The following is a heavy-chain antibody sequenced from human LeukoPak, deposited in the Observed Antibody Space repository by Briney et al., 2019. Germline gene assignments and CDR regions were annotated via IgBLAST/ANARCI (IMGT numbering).Heavy chain of an antibody. CDR1: GGSISGYY. J-gene: IGHJ4*02. V-gene: IGHV4-59*01. Sequence: SETRSLTCTVSGGSISGYYWHWIRQSPGMGLEWIGYINYSGTTDYNPSLKSRVTISVDTSKNQFPLNLRSATAADTAVYYCAREYSSFEYWGQGILVTVSS. CDR3: AREYSSFEY. CDR2: INYSGTT. D-gene: IGHD5-18*01.